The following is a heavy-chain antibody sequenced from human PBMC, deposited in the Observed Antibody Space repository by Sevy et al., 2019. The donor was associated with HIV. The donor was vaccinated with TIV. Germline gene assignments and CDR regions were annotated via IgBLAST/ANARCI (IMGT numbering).Heavy chain of an antibody. D-gene: IGHD3-10*01. CDR3: ARHYYGSGSYYFYYYMDV. J-gene: IGHJ6*03. CDR1: GGSISSSSYY. Sequence: SDTLSLTCTVSGGSISSSSYYWGWIRQPPGKGLEWIGSIYYSGSTYYNPSLKSRVTISVDTSKNQFSLKLSSVTAADTAVYYCARHYYGSGSYYFYYYMDVWGKGTTVTVSS. V-gene: IGHV4-39*01. CDR2: IYYSGST.